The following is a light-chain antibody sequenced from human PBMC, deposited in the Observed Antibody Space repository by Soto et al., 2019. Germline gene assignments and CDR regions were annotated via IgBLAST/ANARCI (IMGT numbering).Light chain of an antibody. CDR1: QSLLHSNGYNY. J-gene: IGKJ1*01. CDR3: MQALQTPPWT. V-gene: IGKV2-28*01. Sequence: DIVMTQSPLSLPVTPGEPASISCRSSQSLLHSNGYNYLDWYLQKPGQSPQLLIYLGSNRASGVPDRVSGSGSGTDFTLKIHRVEAEDVGVYYCMQALQTPPWTFGQGTKVEIK. CDR2: LGS.